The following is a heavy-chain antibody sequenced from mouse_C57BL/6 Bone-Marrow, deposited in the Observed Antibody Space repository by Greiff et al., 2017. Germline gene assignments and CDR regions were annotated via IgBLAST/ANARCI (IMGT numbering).Heavy chain of an antibody. CDR3: TRDNRRRRITTVVARYAMDY. Sequence: EVKVVESGEGLVKPGGSLKLSCAASGFTFSSYAMSWVRQTPEKRLEWVAYISSGGDYIYYADTVKGRFTISRDNDRNTRYLQMSSLKSEDTAMYYCTRDNRRRRITTVVARYAMDYWGQGTSVTVSS. V-gene: IGHV5-9-1*02. CDR2: ISSGGDYI. CDR1: GFTFSSYA. J-gene: IGHJ4*01. D-gene: IGHD1-1*01.